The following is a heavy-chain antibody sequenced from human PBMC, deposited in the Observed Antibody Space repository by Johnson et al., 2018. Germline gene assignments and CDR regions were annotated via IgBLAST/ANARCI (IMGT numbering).Heavy chain of an antibody. CDR2: IRPKVYGGTT. CDR3: TRDDYGGKDDAFDI. Sequence: EVQLLECGGGVVQPGRSLRLPCTASGFTFSDYALSWYRQAPGKGLEWVGFIRPKVYGGTTEYASSLEARFIISRDDSKNIAYLQINSLKSEDTALYYCTRDDYGGKDDAFDIWGQGTMVTVSS. V-gene: IGHV3-49*03. CDR1: GFTFSDYA. J-gene: IGHJ3*02. D-gene: IGHD4-23*01.